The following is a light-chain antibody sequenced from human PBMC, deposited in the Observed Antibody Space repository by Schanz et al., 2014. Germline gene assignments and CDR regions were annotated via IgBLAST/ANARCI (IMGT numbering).Light chain of an antibody. Sequence: EIVLTQSPGTLSLSPGERATLSCRASQSVNSNLAWYQQKPGQAPRLLIYGASTRASGIPDRFSGSGSGTDFTLTISRLEPEDFAVYYCQQYASSPWTCGQGTKVEIK. CDR2: GAS. J-gene: IGKJ1*01. CDR1: QSVNSN. CDR3: QQYASSPWT. V-gene: IGKV3-20*01.